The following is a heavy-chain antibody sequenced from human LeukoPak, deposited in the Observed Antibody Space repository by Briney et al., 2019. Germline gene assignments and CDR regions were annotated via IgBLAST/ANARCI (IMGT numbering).Heavy chain of an antibody. V-gene: IGHV1-2*02. CDR2: INPNSGDT. D-gene: IGHD3-22*01. CDR3: ARGPLINSRGRHAHFDF. CDR1: GYAFTSYY. J-gene: IGHJ4*02. Sequence: GASVMVSCKASGYAFTSYYLQWVRQAPGQGLECMGWINPNSGDTHFARNFQDTVTMTRDTSITTVYMSLTRLTSADTAVYYCARGPLINSRGRHAHFDFWGQGTGVTVSS.